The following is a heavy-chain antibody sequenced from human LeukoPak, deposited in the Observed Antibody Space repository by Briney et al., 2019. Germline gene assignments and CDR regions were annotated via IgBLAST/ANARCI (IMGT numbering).Heavy chain of an antibody. V-gene: IGHV4-59*01. CDR2: IYYTRST. D-gene: IGHD3-3*01. CDR1: GDSISGYY. CDR3: ARGFTIFGL. J-gene: IGHJ4*02. Sequence: PSETLSLTCIVSGDSISGYYWSWIRQPPGKGLEWIGYIYYTRSTNYNPSLKSRVTISIDTSKNQFSLRLSSVNAADTAVYYCARGFTIFGLWGQGTLVTVSS.